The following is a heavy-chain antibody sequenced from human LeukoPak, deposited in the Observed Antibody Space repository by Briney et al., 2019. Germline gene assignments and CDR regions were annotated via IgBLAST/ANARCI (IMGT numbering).Heavy chain of an antibody. CDR3: AKDFSGKWSVDH. CDR1: GFTFSRNG. J-gene: IGHJ4*02. CDR2: ISYDGSDK. Sequence: GGSLRLSCAASGFTFSRNGMHWVRQAPGKGLEWVAVISYDGSDKYYADSVKGRFTISRDNSKNTLYLQMNSLRTEDTAVYYCAKDFSGKWSVDHWGQGTLATVSS. D-gene: IGHD2-15*01. V-gene: IGHV3-30*18.